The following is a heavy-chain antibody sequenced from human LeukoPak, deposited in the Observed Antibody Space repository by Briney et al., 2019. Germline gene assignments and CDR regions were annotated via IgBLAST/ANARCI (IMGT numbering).Heavy chain of an antibody. V-gene: IGHV3-30*04. CDR3: ARERERYDILTGHRHYYYYYGMDV. J-gene: IGHJ6*02. CDR2: ISYDGSNK. Sequence: SGRSLRLSCAASGFTFSSYAMHWVRQAPGKGLEWVAVISYDGSNKYYADSVKGRFTISRDDSKNTLYLQMNSLRAEDTAVYYCARERERYDILTGHRHYYYYYGMDVWGQGTTVTVSS. D-gene: IGHD3-9*01. CDR1: GFTFSSYA.